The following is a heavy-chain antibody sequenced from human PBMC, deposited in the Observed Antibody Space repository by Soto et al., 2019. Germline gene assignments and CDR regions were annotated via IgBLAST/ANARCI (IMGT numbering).Heavy chain of an antibody. D-gene: IGHD3-16*01. CDR1: GLSFSTYG. J-gene: IGHJ4*02. Sequence: QVQLVESGGGVVQTGRSLRLSCAASGLSFSTYGMHWVRQAPGKGLEWVAVISYDGTTKTYADSVKGRFTISIDNSKNTLYLQMNSLRPDDTAVYYCATGEGGYYDYSLGYLGQGTLVTVSS. CDR3: ATGEGGYYDYSLGY. V-gene: IGHV3-30*03. CDR2: ISYDGTTK.